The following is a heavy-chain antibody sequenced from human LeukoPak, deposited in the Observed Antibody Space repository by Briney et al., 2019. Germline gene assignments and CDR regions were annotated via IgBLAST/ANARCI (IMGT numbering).Heavy chain of an antibody. CDR3: AREFFVVVPAADLYYYYGMDV. V-gene: IGHV1-69*13. Sequence: SVKVSCKASGGTFSSYAISWVRQAPGQGLEWMGGIIPIFGTANYAQKFQGRVTITADESTSTAYMELSSLRSGDTAVYYCAREFFVVVPAADLYYYYGMDVWGKGTTVTVSS. CDR1: GGTFSSYA. D-gene: IGHD2-2*01. J-gene: IGHJ6*04. CDR2: IIPIFGTA.